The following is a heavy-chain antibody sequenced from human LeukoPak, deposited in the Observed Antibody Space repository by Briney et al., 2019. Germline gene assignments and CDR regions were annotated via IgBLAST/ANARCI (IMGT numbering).Heavy chain of an antibody. CDR2: ISWNSGSI. J-gene: IGHJ4*02. CDR1: GFTFDDYA. D-gene: IGHD1-26*01. V-gene: IGHV3-9*01. Sequence: GGSLRLSCAASGFTFDDYAMHWVRQAPGKGLEWVSGISWNSGSIGYADSVKGRFTISRDNAKNSLYLQMNSLRAEDTALYYCAKGYSGSYLYYFDYWGQGTLVTVSS. CDR3: AKGYSGSYLYYFDY.